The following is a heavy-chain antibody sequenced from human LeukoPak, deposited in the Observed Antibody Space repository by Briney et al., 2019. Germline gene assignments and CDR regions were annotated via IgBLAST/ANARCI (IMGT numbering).Heavy chain of an antibody. CDR3: ARGLRRSPWWFDP. D-gene: IGHD1-14*01. Sequence: PSETLSLTCAVYGGSFSGYYWSWIRQPPGKGLEWIGEINHSGSTNYNPSLKSRVTLSVDTSKNQFSLKLSSVTAADTSVYYCARGLRRSPWWFDPWGQGTLVTVSS. V-gene: IGHV4-34*01. CDR1: GGSFSGYY. J-gene: IGHJ5*02. CDR2: INHSGST.